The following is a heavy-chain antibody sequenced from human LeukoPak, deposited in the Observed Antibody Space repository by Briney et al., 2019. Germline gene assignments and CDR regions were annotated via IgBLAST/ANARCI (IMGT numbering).Heavy chain of an antibody. D-gene: IGHD2-8*02. CDR3: ARETTGGYDWFDP. V-gene: IGHV3-30*04. CDR1: GFTFSSYP. Sequence: PGGSLRLSCEASGFTFSSYPMHWVRQAPGKGLEWVAVIGYDGVNKFYTDSVKGRFTISRDNAKNSLYLQMNSLRAEDTAVYYCARETTGGYDWFDPWGQGTLVTVSS. J-gene: IGHJ5*02. CDR2: IGYDGVNK.